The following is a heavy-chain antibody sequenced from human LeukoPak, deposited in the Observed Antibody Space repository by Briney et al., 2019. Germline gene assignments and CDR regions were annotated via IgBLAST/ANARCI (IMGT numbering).Heavy chain of an antibody. J-gene: IGHJ4*02. CDR2: ISGSGGST. CDR1: GFTFSSYA. Sequence: PGGSLRLSCAASGFTFSSYAMSWVRQAPGKGLEWVSAISGSGGSTYYADSVKGRFTISRDNSKNTMYLQMNSLRAEDTAVYYCARGVWNGDYLRFKYWGQGTLVTVSS. D-gene: IGHD4-17*01. V-gene: IGHV3-23*01. CDR3: ARGVWNGDYLRFKY.